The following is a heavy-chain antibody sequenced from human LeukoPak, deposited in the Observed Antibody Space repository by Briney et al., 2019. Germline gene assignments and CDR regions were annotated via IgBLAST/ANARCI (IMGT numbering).Heavy chain of an antibody. D-gene: IGHD3-10*01. V-gene: IGHV1-8*01. J-gene: IGHJ6*02. Sequence: ASVKVSCKASGYTFTSYDINWVRQATGQGLEWMGWMNPNSGNTGYAQKFQGRVTMTRNTSISTAYMELSSLRSEDTAVYYCARARVLLWFGELIYYYGMDVWGQGTTVTVSS. CDR3: ARARVLLWFGELIYYYGMDV. CDR2: MNPNSGNT. CDR1: GYTFTSYD.